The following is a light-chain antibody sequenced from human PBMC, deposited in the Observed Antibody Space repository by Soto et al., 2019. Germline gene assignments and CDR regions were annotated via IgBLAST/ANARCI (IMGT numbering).Light chain of an antibody. J-gene: IGKJ3*01. V-gene: IGKV1-27*01. CDR3: QRYNNGPPVT. CDR2: AAS. CDR1: KDINNY. Sequence: DIQMTQSPSSLSASVGDRVTITCRASKDINNYLAWYQQKPGKPPKLLISAASTLQSGVPSRFSGGGSGTDFTLTINSLQPEDVATYYCQRYNNGPPVTFGPGTKV.